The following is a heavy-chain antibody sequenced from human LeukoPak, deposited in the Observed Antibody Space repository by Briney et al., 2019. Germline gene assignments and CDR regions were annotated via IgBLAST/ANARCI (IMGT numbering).Heavy chain of an antibody. V-gene: IGHV1-24*01. CDR3: ATGLGATRGYYYYMDV. Sequence: GASVKVSCKASGYTFTSYDINWVRQATGQGLEWMGGFDPEDGETIYAQKFQGRVTMTEDTSTDTAYMELSSLRSEDTAVYYCATGLGATRGYYYYMDVWGKGTTVTISS. CDR2: FDPEDGET. D-gene: IGHD1-26*01. CDR1: GYTFTSYD. J-gene: IGHJ6*03.